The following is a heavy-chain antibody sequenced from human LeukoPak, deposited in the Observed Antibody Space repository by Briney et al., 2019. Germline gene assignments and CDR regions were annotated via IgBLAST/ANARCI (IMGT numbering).Heavy chain of an antibody. D-gene: IGHD3-22*01. J-gene: IGHJ3*01. Sequence: GGSLRLSCAASGITFSTYWMHWVRQAPGKGLVWVSRINSDGSTTSYVDSVEGRFTISRDNAKNTLYLQMNSLRAEDTAVYYCARAGTVVDYDPSDAFDDWGQGKMVTVSS. V-gene: IGHV3-74*01. CDR3: ARAGTVVDYDPSDAFDD. CDR1: GITFSTYW. CDR2: INSDGSTT.